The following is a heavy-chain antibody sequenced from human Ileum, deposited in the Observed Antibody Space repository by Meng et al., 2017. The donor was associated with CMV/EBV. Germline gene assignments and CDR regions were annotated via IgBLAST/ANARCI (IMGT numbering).Heavy chain of an antibody. Sequence: GGSLRLSCAASGFSFSAYSINWVRQAPGKGLEWVSSICPTSTYIYYADSVKGRFTISRDNAKRSLFLQMNSLRAEDTAVYYCARDNVASPWGGTELRFLGENWFDPWGQGTLVTVSS. J-gene: IGHJ5*02. V-gene: IGHV3-21*04. CDR2: ICPTSTYI. D-gene: IGHD3-3*01. CDR3: ARDNVASPWGGTELRFLGENWFDP. CDR1: GFSFSAYS.